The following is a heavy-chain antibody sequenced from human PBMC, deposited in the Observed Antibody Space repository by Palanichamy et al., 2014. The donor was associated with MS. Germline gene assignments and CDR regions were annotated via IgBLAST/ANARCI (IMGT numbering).Heavy chain of an antibody. CDR1: GFTFSNYV. Sequence: EVQLLESGGGLAQPGGSLRLSCAASGFTFSNYVMSWVRQAPGKGLEWVSTSGSGGNTYYADSVKGRFTISRDNSKNTLYLQMNSLRAEDTAVYYCAKRCSSTSCKGYYFDYWGQGTLVTVSS. D-gene: IGHD2-2*01. J-gene: IGHJ4*02. CDR2: SGSGGNT. CDR3: AKRCSSTSCKGYYFDY. V-gene: IGHV3-23*01.